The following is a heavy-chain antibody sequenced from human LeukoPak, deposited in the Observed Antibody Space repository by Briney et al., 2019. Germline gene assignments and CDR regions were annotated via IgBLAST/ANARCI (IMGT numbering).Heavy chain of an antibody. Sequence: SETLSLTCAVYGGSFSGYYWSWIRQPPGKGLEWVGEINHSGSTNYNPSLKRRVTISVDTSKNQFSLKLSSVTAADTAVYYCARGTRPHYYDSSGFGWFDPWGQGTLVTVSS. J-gene: IGHJ5*02. V-gene: IGHV4-34*01. CDR3: ARGTRPHYYDSSGFGWFDP. CDR2: INHSGST. CDR1: GGSFSGYY. D-gene: IGHD3-22*01.